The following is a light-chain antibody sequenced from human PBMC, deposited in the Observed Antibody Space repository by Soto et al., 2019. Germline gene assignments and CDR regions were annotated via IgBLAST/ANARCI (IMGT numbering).Light chain of an antibody. J-gene: IGKJ1*01. CDR1: QSLRPTY. CDR2: GAS. V-gene: IGKV3-20*01. Sequence: EVVLTQSPDTLSLSPGETATLSCRASQSLRPTYVAWYQQRPGQAPRLLIYGASFRATGIPARFSGRGSGTDFTLSISRLEPEDFAVYYCQQYVTSPRTLGQGTKVDIK. CDR3: QQYVTSPRT.